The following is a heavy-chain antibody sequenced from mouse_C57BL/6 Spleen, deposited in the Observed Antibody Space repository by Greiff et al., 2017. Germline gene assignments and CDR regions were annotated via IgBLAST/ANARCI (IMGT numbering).Heavy chain of an antibody. CDR3: ARGASRYYGSSYGYCDV. CDR1: GYTFTSYW. CDR2: IHPNSGST. Sequence: QVQLQQPGAELVKPGASVKLSCKASGYTFTSYWMHWVKQRPGQGLEWIGMIHPNSGSTNYNEKFKSKATLTVDKSSSTAYMQLSSLTSEDSAVYYCARGASRYYGSSYGYCDVWGTGTTVTVSS. D-gene: IGHD1-1*01. J-gene: IGHJ1*03. V-gene: IGHV1-64*01.